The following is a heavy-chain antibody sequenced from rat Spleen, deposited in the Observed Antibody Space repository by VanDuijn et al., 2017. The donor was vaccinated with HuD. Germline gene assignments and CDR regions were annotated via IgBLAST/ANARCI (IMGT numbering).Heavy chain of an antibody. J-gene: IGHJ2*01. V-gene: IGHV2S8*01. CDR3: ARRHYGYTDYFDY. CDR2: ISTGDSA. CDR1: GFSLTSNG. D-gene: IGHD1-9*01. Sequence: QVQVKESGPGLVQPSQTLSLTCTVSGFSLTSNGVSWVRQPPGKGLEWIAAISTGDSATYYPDSVKGRFTISKDNAKNTLFLQMDSLRSEDTATYYCARRHYGYTDYFDYWGQGVMVTVSS.